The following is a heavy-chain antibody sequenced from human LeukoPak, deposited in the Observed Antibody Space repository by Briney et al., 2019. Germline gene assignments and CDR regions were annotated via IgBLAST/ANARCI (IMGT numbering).Heavy chain of an antibody. CDR2: IYSDGST. CDR3: ARDTVPWSPVVTSN. V-gene: IGHV3-53*01. CDR1: GFTVSSNY. J-gene: IGHJ4*02. D-gene: IGHD3-22*01. Sequence: GGSLRPSCVASGFTVSSNYMSWVRQAPGKGLEWVSTIYSDGSTYYADSVKGRFTITRDNSKNTVYLQMNGLRAEDTAVYYCARDTVPWSPVVTSNWGQGTLVTVSS.